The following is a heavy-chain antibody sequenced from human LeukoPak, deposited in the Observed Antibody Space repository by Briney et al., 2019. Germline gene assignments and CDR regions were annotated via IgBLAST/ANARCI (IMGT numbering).Heavy chain of an antibody. D-gene: IGHD3-22*01. CDR3: ARDLTDYDSSGSFDY. J-gene: IGHJ4*02. Sequence: GGSLRLSCAASGFTFSSYGMNWVRQAPGKGLEWVSSISSSSSYIYYADSVKGRFTISRDNAKNSLYLQMNSLRAEDTAVYYCARDLTDYDSSGSFDYWGQGTLVTVSS. V-gene: IGHV3-21*01. CDR2: ISSSSSYI. CDR1: GFTFSSYG.